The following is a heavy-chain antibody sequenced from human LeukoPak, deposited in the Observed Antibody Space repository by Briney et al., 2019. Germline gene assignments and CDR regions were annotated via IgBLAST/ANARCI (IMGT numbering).Heavy chain of an antibody. Sequence: PSETLSLTCTVSGGSISSSSYYWGWIRQPPGKGLEWIGSIYYSGSTYYNPSLKSRVTISVDTSKNQFSLKLSSVTAADTAVYYCARPLLTHSSSWYSPQPIFDYWGQGTLVTVSS. CDR3: ARPLLTHSSSWYSPQPIFDY. D-gene: IGHD6-13*01. J-gene: IGHJ4*02. CDR1: GGSISSSSYY. CDR2: IYYSGST. V-gene: IGHV4-39*07.